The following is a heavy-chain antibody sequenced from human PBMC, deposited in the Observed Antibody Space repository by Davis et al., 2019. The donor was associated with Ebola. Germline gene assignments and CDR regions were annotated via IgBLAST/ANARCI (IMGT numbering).Heavy chain of an antibody. CDR1: GFTFSNAW. CDR3: GAGAIN. CDR2: IKSKTDGGTT. D-gene: IGHD1-26*01. J-gene: IGHJ4*02. Sequence: GESLKISCAASGFTFSNAWMSWVRQAPGKGLEWVGRIKSKTDGGTTDYAAPVKGRFTVSRDDSKSTLYLQMNSLKIEDTAVYYCGAGAINWGQGTLVTVSS. V-gene: IGHV3-15*01.